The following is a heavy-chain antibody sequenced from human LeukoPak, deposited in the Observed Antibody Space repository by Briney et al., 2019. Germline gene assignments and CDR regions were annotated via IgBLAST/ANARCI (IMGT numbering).Heavy chain of an antibody. V-gene: IGHV3-23*01. CDR3: VGPPGYISSWYPTPFAY. CDR2: ISGTGGSV. D-gene: IGHD6-13*01. CDR1: GFTLNSYA. J-gene: IGHJ4*02. Sequence: PGGSLRLSCAASGFTLNSYAMNWVRQAPGKGLEWVSSISGTGGSVYYAVSVKGRFTISRDHSKNILYLQMNSLRADDTAVYYCVGPPGYISSWYPTPFAYWGQGTLVTVSS.